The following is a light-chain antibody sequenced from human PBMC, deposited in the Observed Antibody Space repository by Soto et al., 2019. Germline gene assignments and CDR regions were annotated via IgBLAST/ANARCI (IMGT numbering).Light chain of an antibody. Sequence: ALAQPASVSGSPGQSITISCTGTSSDVGGYNYVSWSQQHPGKAPKLLISEVSNRPSGVSNRFSGSKSGNTASLTISGLQADDEADYYCSSYTASSTLLFGTGTKVTVL. J-gene: IGLJ1*01. CDR3: SSYTASSTLL. CDR2: EVS. CDR1: SSDVGGYNY. V-gene: IGLV2-14*03.